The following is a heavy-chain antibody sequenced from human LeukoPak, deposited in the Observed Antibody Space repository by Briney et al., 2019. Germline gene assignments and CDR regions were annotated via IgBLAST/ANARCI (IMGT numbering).Heavy chain of an antibody. Sequence: ASVKVSCKASGYTFTSYDINWVRQATGQGLEWMGWMNPNSGNTGYAQKFQGRVTMTRNTSISTAYMELSSLGSEDTAVYYCARAIVVVPAAGPWGQGTLVTVSS. V-gene: IGHV1-8*01. D-gene: IGHD2-2*01. CDR1: GYTFTSYD. J-gene: IGHJ4*02. CDR2: MNPNSGNT. CDR3: ARAIVVVPAAGP.